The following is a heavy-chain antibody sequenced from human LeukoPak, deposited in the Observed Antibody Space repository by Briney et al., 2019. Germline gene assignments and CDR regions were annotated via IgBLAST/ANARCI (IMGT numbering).Heavy chain of an antibody. Sequence: GASVNVSFKASGGTFSSYAISWVRQAPGQGLEWMGGIIPIFGTANYAQKFQGRVTITTDESTSTAYMELSSLRSEDTAVYYCARGPELERFDYWGQGTLVTVSS. CDR1: GGTFSSYA. CDR3: ARGPELERFDY. J-gene: IGHJ4*02. CDR2: IIPIFGTA. V-gene: IGHV1-69*05. D-gene: IGHD1-1*01.